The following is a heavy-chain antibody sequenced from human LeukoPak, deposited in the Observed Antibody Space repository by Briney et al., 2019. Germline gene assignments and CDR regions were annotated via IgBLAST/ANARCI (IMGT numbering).Heavy chain of an antibody. J-gene: IGHJ4*02. CDR2: IYPANSDA. V-gene: IGHV5-51*01. Sequence: GESLKISCKASGYRFTDYWIGWVRQMPGKGLEWMGIIYPANSDARYSPSFQGHVTMSADKSTSTAFLQWGSLKASDTAMYFCARHTGRDKKNWPVGDYWGQGTLITVSS. CDR3: ARHTGRDKKNWPVGDY. CDR1: GYRFTDYW. D-gene: IGHD1-1*01.